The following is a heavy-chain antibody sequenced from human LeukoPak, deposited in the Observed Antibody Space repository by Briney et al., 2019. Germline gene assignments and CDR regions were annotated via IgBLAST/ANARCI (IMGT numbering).Heavy chain of an antibody. CDR1: GFTVSSNY. V-gene: IGHV3-53*05. D-gene: IGHD4-17*01. Sequence: GGSLRLSCAASGFTVSSNYMSWVRQAPGKGLEWVSVIYSGGSTYYADSVKGRFTISRDNSKNTLYVQMNSLRAEDTAVYYCARDLRDYGDYYFDYWGQGTLVTVSS. J-gene: IGHJ4*02. CDR2: IYSGGST. CDR3: ARDLRDYGDYYFDY.